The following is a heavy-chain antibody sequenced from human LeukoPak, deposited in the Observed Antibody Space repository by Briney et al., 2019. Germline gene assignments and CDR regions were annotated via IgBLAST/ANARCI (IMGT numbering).Heavy chain of an antibody. Sequence: GGSLRLSCAASGFTFSSDAMSWVRQGPGKGLEWVSAISGSGGSTYYADSVKGRFTISRDNSKNTRYLQMNSLRAEDTAVYYCAKDLPYSDSSGYYNSFDYWGPGTLVTVSS. J-gene: IGHJ4*02. CDR2: ISGSGGST. CDR1: GFTFSSDA. V-gene: IGHV3-23*01. D-gene: IGHD3-22*01. CDR3: AKDLPYSDSSGYYNSFDY.